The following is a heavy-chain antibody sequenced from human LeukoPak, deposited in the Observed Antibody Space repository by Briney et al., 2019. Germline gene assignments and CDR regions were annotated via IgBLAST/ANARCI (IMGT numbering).Heavy chain of an antibody. CDR2: IIPIFGTA. CDR3: ARPYYYDSNWFDP. J-gene: IGHJ5*02. CDR1: GGTFSSYA. V-gene: IGHV1-69*01. Sequence: ASVKVSCKAPGGTFSSYAISWVRQAPGQGLEWMGGIIPIFGTANYAQKFQGRVTITADESTSTAYMELSSLRSEDTAVYYCARPYYYDSNWFDPWGQGTLVTVSS. D-gene: IGHD3-22*01.